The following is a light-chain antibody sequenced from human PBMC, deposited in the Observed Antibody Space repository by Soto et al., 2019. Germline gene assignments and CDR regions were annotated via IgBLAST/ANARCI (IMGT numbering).Light chain of an antibody. CDR3: SSYAGSTTFFV. J-gene: IGLJ1*01. CDR1: SSDVGGYDY. CDR2: EVN. Sequence: QSVLAQPPSPSGSPGQSVTISCTGTSSDVGGYDYVSWYQQHPGKAPKLIIFEVNKRPSGVPDRFSGSHSGNTASLTVSGLQTEDEATYYCSSYAGSTTFFVFGTGTKVTVL. V-gene: IGLV2-8*01.